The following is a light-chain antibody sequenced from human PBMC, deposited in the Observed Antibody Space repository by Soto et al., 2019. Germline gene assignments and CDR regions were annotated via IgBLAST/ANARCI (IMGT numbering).Light chain of an antibody. J-gene: IGKJ4*01. Sequence: EIVLTQSPGTLSLSPGERATLSCRASQSVSSSYLAWYQQKPGQAPRLLIYGASSRATGIPARFSGSGSGTDFTLTVSTLEPEDFAVYYCHQYCSSLTFGGGTKVYIK. CDR1: QSVSSSY. CDR3: HQYCSSLT. V-gene: IGKV3-20*01. CDR2: GAS.